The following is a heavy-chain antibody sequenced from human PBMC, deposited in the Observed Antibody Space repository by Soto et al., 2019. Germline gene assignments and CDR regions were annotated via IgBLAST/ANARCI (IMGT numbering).Heavy chain of an antibody. J-gene: IGHJ5*02. CDR3: ARSSGGNFGIIIEGSNWFDP. V-gene: IGHV1-46*01. D-gene: IGHD3-3*01. Sequence: GASVKVSCKASGYRFTTYQMHWVRQAPGQGLEWMGTINPSGGSTSYAQRFQGRVTMTRDTSTSTVYMQLSSLRSDDTAIYYCARSSGGNFGIIIEGSNWFDPWGQGTLVTVSS. CDR2: INPSGGST. CDR1: GYRFTTYQ.